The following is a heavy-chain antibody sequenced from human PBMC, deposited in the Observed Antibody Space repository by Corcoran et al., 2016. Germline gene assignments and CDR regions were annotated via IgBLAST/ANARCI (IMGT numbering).Heavy chain of an antibody. J-gene: IGHJ3*02. D-gene: IGHD2-15*01. CDR3: ARDPVVVAAKSNAFDI. Sequence: EVQLVESGGGLVQPGGSLRLSCAASGFTFSSYSMNWVRQAPGKGLEWVSYISSSSSTIYYADSVKGRFTISRDNAKNSLYLQMNSLRDEDTAVYYCARDPVVVAAKSNAFDIWGQGTMVTVSS. CDR2: ISSSSSTI. V-gene: IGHV3-48*02. CDR1: GFTFSSYS.